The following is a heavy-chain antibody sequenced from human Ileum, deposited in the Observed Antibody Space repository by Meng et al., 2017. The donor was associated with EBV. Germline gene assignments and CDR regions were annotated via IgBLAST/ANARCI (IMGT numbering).Heavy chain of an antibody. Sequence: HGQLQGSGPRLVKPWGTLSLTCAVSGGSVISNNWWSWVRQPPGKGLEWIGEIFHIGSTNNSPSLKSRVTISVDNSKNQFSLSLTSVTAADTAIYYCAKVSLTGTFYDHWGQGILVTVSS. J-gene: IGHJ4*02. CDR1: GGSVISNNW. D-gene: IGHD3-9*01. CDR2: IFHIGST. CDR3: AKVSLTGTFYDH. V-gene: IGHV4-4*02.